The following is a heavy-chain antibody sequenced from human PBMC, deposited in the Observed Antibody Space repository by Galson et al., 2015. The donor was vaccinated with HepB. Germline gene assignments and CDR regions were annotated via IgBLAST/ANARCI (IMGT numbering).Heavy chain of an antibody. J-gene: IGHJ4*02. CDR2: ISGSGGST. V-gene: IGHV3-23*01. CDR3: AKEGYDSRAFGLGETAFDY. CDR1: GFTFSSYA. D-gene: IGHD3-22*01. Sequence: SLRLSCAASGFTFSSYAMSWVRQAPGKGLEWVSAISGSGGSTYYADSVKGRFTISRDNSKNTLYLQMNSLRAEDTAVYYCAKEGYDSRAFGLGETAFDYWGQGTLVTVSS.